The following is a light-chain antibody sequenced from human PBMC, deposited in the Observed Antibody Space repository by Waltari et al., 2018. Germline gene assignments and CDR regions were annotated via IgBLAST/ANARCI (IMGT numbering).Light chain of an antibody. CDR1: SSNIGNNA. V-gene: IGLV1-36*01. J-gene: IGLJ2*01. CDR3: TAWDDSLSVVV. Sequence: QSVLTQPPSVSEAPRQRVTISCSGSSSNIGNNAVNWYQQLPGKAPKLLIYYDDLRPSGVSDRFSGSKSGTSASLAISGLQSEDEADYYCTAWDDSLSVVVFGGGTKLTVL. CDR2: YDD.